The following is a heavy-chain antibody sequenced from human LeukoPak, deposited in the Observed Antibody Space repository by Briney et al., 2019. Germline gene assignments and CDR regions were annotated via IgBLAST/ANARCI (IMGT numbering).Heavy chain of an antibody. CDR2: IYYSGST. CDR3: ARGLPRTTVVTKAPYFDY. D-gene: IGHD4-23*01. CDR1: GGSISSYY. V-gene: IGHV4-59*12. J-gene: IGHJ4*02. Sequence: PSETLSLTCTVSGGSISSYYWSWIRQPPGKGLEWIGYIYYSGSTNYNPSLGSRVTISVDTSKNQFSLKLSSVTAADTAVYYCARGLPRTTVVTKAPYFDYWGQGTLVTVSS.